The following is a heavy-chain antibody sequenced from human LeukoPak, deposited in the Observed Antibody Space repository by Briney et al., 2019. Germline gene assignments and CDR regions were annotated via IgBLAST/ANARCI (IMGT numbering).Heavy chain of an antibody. J-gene: IGHJ4*02. D-gene: IGHD3-16*01. CDR3: AKVRVDAYVSPNDY. CDR2: ISYDGSNK. V-gene: IGHV3-30*18. Sequence: GGSLRLSCAASGFTFSSYGMHWVRQAPGMGLEWVAIISYDGSNKYYAESVKGRFTISRDNSRNTLYLQMNSLRAEDTALYYCAKVRVDAYVSPNDYWGQGTLVTVSS. CDR1: GFTFSSYG.